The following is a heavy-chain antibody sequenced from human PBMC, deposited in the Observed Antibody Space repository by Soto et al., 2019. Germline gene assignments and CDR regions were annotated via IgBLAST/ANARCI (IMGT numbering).Heavy chain of an antibody. D-gene: IGHD3-22*01. CDR1: GFTFSSYG. J-gene: IGHJ3*02. CDR3: AKDLTDSDYYDSSEIGPSDAFDI. V-gene: IGHV3-30*18. Sequence: GGSLRLSCAASGFTFSSYGMHWVRQAPGKGLEWVAVISYDGSNKYYADSVKGRFTISRDNSKNTLYLQMNSLRAEDTAVYYCAKDLTDSDYYDSSEIGPSDAFDIWGQGTMVTVSS. CDR2: ISYDGSNK.